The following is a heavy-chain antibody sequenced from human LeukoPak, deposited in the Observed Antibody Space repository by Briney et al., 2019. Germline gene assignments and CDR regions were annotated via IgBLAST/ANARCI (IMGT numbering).Heavy chain of an antibody. Sequence: ASVKVSCKASGYTLTNYHINWVRQAPGQGLEWMGWINPNSGGTNYAQKFQGRVTMTRDTSISTAYMELRRLRSDDTAVYYCARGSPHDSTASSDHYFEYWGQGTLVTVSS. CDR2: INPNSGGT. J-gene: IGHJ4*02. V-gene: IGHV1-2*02. D-gene: IGHD6-6*01. CDR3: ARGSPHDSTASSDHYFEY. CDR1: GYTLTNYH.